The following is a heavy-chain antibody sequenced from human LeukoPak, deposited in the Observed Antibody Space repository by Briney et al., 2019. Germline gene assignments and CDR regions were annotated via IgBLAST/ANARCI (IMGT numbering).Heavy chain of an antibody. CDR3: ARDILSQGPDAFDI. Sequence: GGSLRLSCAAPGFTFSSYTMSWVRQAPGKGLEWVSTITTSDGNTYYADSVKGRFTISRDNSKNTLYLQMNSLRAEDTAVYYCARDILSQGPDAFDIWGQGTMVTVSS. J-gene: IGHJ3*02. CDR1: GFTFSSYT. V-gene: IGHV3-23*01. CDR2: ITTSDGNT. D-gene: IGHD2/OR15-2a*01.